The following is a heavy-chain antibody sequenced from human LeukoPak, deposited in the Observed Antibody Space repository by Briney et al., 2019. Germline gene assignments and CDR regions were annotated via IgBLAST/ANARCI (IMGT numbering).Heavy chain of an antibody. Sequence: SETLSLTCAVYGGSFSGYFWNWIRQPPGKGLEWIGEINHSGSTNYNPSLKSRVTISIDTSRNHFSLSLSSVTAADTPVYYCAKAPPGAATGYWFDPWGQGTLVTVSS. V-gene: IGHV4-34*01. CDR2: INHSGST. J-gene: IGHJ5*02. CDR3: AKAPPGAATGYWFDP. D-gene: IGHD6-13*01. CDR1: GGSFSGYF.